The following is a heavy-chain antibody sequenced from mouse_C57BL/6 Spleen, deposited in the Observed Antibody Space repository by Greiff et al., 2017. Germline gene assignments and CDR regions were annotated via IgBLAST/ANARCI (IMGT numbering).Heavy chain of an antibody. Sequence: VQLQQPGAELVKPGASVKMSCKASGYTFTSYWITWVKQRPGQGLEWIGDIYPGSGSTNYNEKFKSKATLTVDKSSSTAYMQLSSLTSEDSAVYYCARCYGSNDWYFDDWGTGTTVTVSS. V-gene: IGHV1-55*01. D-gene: IGHD1-1*01. J-gene: IGHJ1*03. CDR3: ARCYGSNDWYFDD. CDR1: GYTFTSYW. CDR2: IYPGSGST.